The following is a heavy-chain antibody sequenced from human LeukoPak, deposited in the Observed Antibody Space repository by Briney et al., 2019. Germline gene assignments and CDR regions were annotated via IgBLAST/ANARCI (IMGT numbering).Heavy chain of an antibody. Sequence: PSETLSLTCTVSGGSISSYYWGWIRQPPGKGLEWIGYIYYSGSTNYNPSLKSRVTISVDTSKNQFSLKLSSVTAADTAMCYCARSAKQGGVWVWGQGTLVTVSS. D-gene: IGHD3-16*01. CDR3: ARSAKQGGVWV. CDR2: IYYSGST. V-gene: IGHV4-59*01. J-gene: IGHJ4*02. CDR1: GGSISSYY.